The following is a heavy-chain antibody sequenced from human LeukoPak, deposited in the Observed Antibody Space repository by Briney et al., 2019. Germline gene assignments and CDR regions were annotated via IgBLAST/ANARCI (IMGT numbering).Heavy chain of an antibody. V-gene: IGHV1-69*06. CDR1: GGTFSSYA. CDR2: IIPIFGTA. D-gene: IGHD5-18*01. CDR3: ARVGGYSYQGHFDY. Sequence: LWASVKVSCKASGGTFSSYAISWVRQAPGQGLECMGGIIPIFGTANYAQKFQGRVTITADKSTSTAYMELSSLRSEDTAVYYCARVGGYSYQGHFDYWGQGTLVTVSS. J-gene: IGHJ4*02.